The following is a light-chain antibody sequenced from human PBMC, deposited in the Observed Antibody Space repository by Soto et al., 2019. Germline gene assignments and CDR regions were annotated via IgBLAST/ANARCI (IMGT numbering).Light chain of an antibody. CDR1: SSNIGNNF. CDR2: END. J-gene: IGLJ3*02. CDR3: VTWDSSLSAVV. Sequence: QSVLTQPTSVSAAPRQKVTISCSGSSSNIGNNFVSWYQHLPGTAPKLLIFENDKLPSGIPDRFSASKSGTSATLGITGLQTGDEADYYCVTWDSSLSAVVFGGATKLTVL. V-gene: IGLV1-51*02.